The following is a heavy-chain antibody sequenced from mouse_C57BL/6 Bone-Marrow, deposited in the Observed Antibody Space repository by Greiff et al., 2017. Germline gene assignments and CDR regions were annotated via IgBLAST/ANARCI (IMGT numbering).Heavy chain of an antibody. Sequence: VQLKESGPELVKPGASVKISCKASGYSFTDYNMNWVKQSNGKSLEWIGVINPNYGTTSYNQKFKGKATLTVDQSSSTAYMQLNSLTSEDSAVYYCAPHYYGSSYGFAYWGQGTRVTVSA. D-gene: IGHD1-1*01. V-gene: IGHV1-39*01. CDR1: GYSFTDYN. CDR3: APHYYGSSYGFAY. J-gene: IGHJ3*01. CDR2: INPNYGTT.